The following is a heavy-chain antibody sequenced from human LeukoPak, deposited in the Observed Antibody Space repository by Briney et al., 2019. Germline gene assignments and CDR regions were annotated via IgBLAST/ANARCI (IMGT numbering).Heavy chain of an antibody. CDR3: ATGDYSGYFDY. Sequence: GASVKVSCKASGDTFNDYTFSWVRQAPGQGLEWMGRIMPFLDVANYAPKFQGRVTLTADKSTSTAYMELSSLRSEDTAVYYCATGDYSGYFDYWGQGTLVTVSS. CDR2: IMPFLDVA. CDR1: GDTFNDYT. D-gene: IGHD5-12*01. J-gene: IGHJ4*02. V-gene: IGHV1-69*02.